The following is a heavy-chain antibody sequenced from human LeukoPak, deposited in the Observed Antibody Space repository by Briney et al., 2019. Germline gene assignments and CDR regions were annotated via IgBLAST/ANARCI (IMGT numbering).Heavy chain of an antibody. Sequence: GGSLRLSCAASGFTLTSHWMSWVRQAPGKGLEWVANIKQDGSEKFYGDSVKGRFTISRDNAKKSLYLQMNSLRAEDTAVYYCVRPVYFAADYWGQGTLVTVSS. CDR1: GFTLTSHW. CDR2: IKQDGSEK. V-gene: IGHV3-7*01. J-gene: IGHJ4*02. CDR3: VRPVYFAADY. D-gene: IGHD5/OR15-5a*01.